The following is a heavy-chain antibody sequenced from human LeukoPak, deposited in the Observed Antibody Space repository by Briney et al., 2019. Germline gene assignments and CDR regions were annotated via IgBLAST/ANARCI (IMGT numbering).Heavy chain of an antibody. J-gene: IGHJ5*02. D-gene: IGHD3-22*01. Sequence: GGSLRLSCAASGFTFSTFAMLWVRQPPGKGLEWVSSIFPSGGEIHYADSVKGRFTISRDNAKNTLNLQMNSLRAEDTAVYYCARDLGQYYDTSDNWFDPWGQGTLVTVSS. CDR3: ARDLGQYYDTSDNWFDP. CDR2: IFPSGGEI. CDR1: GFTFSTFA. V-gene: IGHV3-23*01.